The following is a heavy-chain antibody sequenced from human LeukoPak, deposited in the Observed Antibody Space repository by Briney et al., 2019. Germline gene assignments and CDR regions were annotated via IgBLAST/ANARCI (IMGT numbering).Heavy chain of an antibody. CDR1: GYTFTGYY. D-gene: IGHD2-15*01. Sequence: ASVKVSCKASGYTFTGYYMHWVRQAPGQGLEWMGWINPNSGGTNYAQKFQGRVTMTRDTSISTAYMELSRLRSDDTAVYYCARNGGLYCSGGSCYPVYWGQGTLVTVSS. CDR2: INPNSGGT. CDR3: ARNGGLYCSGGSCYPVY. V-gene: IGHV1-2*02. J-gene: IGHJ4*02.